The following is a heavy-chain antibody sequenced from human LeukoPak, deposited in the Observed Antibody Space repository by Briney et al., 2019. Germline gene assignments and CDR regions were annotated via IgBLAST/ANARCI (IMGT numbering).Heavy chain of an antibody. Sequence: SETLSLTCAVYGGSFSGYYWSWIRQPPGKGLEWIGEINHSGSTNYNPSLKSRVTISVDTSKNQFSLKLSSVTAADTAVYYCARDSLETYYYGSGSYSPGFDPWGQGTLVTVSS. D-gene: IGHD3-10*01. CDR1: GGSFSGYY. J-gene: IGHJ5*02. CDR2: INHSGST. CDR3: ARDSLETYYYGSGSYSPGFDP. V-gene: IGHV4-34*01.